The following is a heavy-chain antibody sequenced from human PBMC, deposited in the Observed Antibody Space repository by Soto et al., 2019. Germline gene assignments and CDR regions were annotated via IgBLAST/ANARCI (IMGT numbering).Heavy chain of an antibody. CDR1: GFTFSNYW. CDR3: VRFSILVSGRGRGAFFDS. D-gene: IGHD6-19*01. CDR2: IKEDGSEK. Sequence: GGSLRLSCAASGFTFSNYWMSWVRQVPGKGLAWVSNIKEDGSEKYYVDSVKGRFTISRDNAKNSVHLQMNSLRDEDTAVYYCVRFSILVSGRGRGAFFDSWGQGTPVTSPQ. J-gene: IGHJ4*02. V-gene: IGHV3-7*03.